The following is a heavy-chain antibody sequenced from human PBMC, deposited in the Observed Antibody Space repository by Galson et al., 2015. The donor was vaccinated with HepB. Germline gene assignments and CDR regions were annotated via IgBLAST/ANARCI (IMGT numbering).Heavy chain of an antibody. J-gene: IGHJ5*02. CDR3: ARHILVATMGSPKNWFDP. D-gene: IGHD5-12*01. V-gene: IGHV4-39*01. CDR2: IYYSGST. CDR1: GGSISSSSYY. Sequence: SETLSLTCTVSGGSISSSSYYWGWIRQPPGKGLEWIGSIYYSGSTYYDPSLKSRVTISVDTSKNQFSLKLSSVTAADTAVYYCARHILVATMGSPKNWFDPWGQGTLVTVSS.